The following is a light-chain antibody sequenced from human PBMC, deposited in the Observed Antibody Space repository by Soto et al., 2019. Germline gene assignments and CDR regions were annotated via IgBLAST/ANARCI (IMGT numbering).Light chain of an antibody. CDR3: QQYGSSPYT. CDR2: GAS. Sequence: EIVLTQSPGTLSLSPGERATLSCRASQSVSSSYLAWYQQKPGQAPRLLIYGASSRATGIPDRFSGSGSGTDFTLTISRLEPEHFAVYYFQQYGSSPYTFGPGPKV. V-gene: IGKV3-20*01. CDR1: QSVSSSY. J-gene: IGKJ2*01.